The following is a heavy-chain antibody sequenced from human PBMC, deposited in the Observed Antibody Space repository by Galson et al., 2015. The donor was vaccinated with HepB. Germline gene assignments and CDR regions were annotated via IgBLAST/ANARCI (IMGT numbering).Heavy chain of an antibody. J-gene: IGHJ4*02. CDR2: ISYDGSNP. CDR1: GFTFSNYA. CDR3: ARGGYSSRLLTPFDS. V-gene: IGHV3-30-3*01. Sequence: SLRLSCAGSGFTFSNYAMHWVRQAPGKGLEWVALISYDGSNPYYAGSVKGRFTISRDNYKNTLYLQMNSLRVDDTTIYYCARGGYSSRLLTPFDSWGQGTLVTVSS. D-gene: IGHD6-13*01.